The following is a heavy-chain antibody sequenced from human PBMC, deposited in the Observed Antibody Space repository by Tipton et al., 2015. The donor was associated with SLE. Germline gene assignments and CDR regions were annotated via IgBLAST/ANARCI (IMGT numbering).Heavy chain of an antibody. CDR1: GFTFSSYA. V-gene: IGHV3-23*01. Sequence: SLRLSCAASGFTFSSYAMSWVRQAPGKGLEWVSAISGSGGSTYYADSVKGRFTISRDNSKNTLYLQMNSLRAEDTAVYYCARGNYYDSSGYIHYFDYWGQGTLVTVSS. D-gene: IGHD3-22*01. CDR2: ISGSGGST. CDR3: ARGNYYDSSGYIHYFDY. J-gene: IGHJ4*02.